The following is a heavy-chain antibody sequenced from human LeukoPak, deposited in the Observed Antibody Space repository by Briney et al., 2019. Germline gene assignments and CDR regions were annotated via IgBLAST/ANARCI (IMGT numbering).Heavy chain of an antibody. J-gene: IGHJ5*02. CDR3: GRVGRMIIGWFGELTMWFDP. D-gene: IGHD3-10*01. Sequence: SETLSLTCTVSGYSISTCYWRWMRQPPGGGVVGIRYIFYTGNTKYNPSLKSRVSISEIRSKNQFFLTQAYSATPDPAILFCGRVGRMIIGWFGELTMWFDPWGAGTLDTLSS. CDR2: IFYTGNT. CDR1: GYSISTCY. V-gene: IGHV4-59*12.